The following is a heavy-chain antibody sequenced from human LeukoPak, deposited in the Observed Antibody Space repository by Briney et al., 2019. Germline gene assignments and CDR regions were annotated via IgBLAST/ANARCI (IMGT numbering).Heavy chain of an antibody. Sequence: GESLKISCKAFGYTFNTYWIGWVRQLPGKGLEWIAIIYPGDSDIRYSPSFQDQVIFHLHKPITTSSLQWTSLRASDTATYYCARPSDWNSGYCSGGSCPPHYWGQGTLVTVSS. J-gene: IGHJ4*02. CDR3: ARPSDWNSGYCSGGSCPPHY. CDR1: GYTFNTYW. D-gene: IGHD2-15*01. CDR2: IYPGDSDI. V-gene: IGHV5-51*01.